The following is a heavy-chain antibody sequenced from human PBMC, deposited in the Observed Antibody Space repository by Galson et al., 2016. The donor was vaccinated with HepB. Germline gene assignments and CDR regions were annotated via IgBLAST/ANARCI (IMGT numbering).Heavy chain of an antibody. CDR1: GFIFSSYS. Sequence: SLRLSCAASGFIFSSYSMNWVRQAPGKGLEWLSYISSSSNTIKYADSVKGRFTISRDNAWNSLSLQMNSLSAEDTAVYYCARGGIGGFPYYYYYGMDVWGQGTTVTVSS. CDR3: ARGGIGGFPYYYYYGMDV. J-gene: IGHJ6*02. D-gene: IGHD6-13*01. V-gene: IGHV3-48*04. CDR2: ISSSSNTI.